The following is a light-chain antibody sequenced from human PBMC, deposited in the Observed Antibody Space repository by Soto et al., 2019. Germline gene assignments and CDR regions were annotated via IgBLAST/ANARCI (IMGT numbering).Light chain of an antibody. Sequence: EIVMTQSPATLSVSPGERATLSCRASQNVSSNLAWYQQKPGQAPRLLIYGASTRATGIPARFSGSGSGTEFTLTISSLQYEDVAVYYCQQYNNWPPWTFGQGTKVEIK. CDR1: QNVSSN. V-gene: IGKV3-15*01. J-gene: IGKJ1*01. CDR2: GAS. CDR3: QQYNNWPPWT.